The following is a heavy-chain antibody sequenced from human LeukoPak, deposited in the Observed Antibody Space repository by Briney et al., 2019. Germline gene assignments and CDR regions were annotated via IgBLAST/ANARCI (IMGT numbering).Heavy chain of an antibody. Sequence: QSWGSLRLSCAASGFTFSSYAMHWVRQAPGKGLEWVAVISYDGSNKYYADSVKGRFTISRDNSKNTLYLQMNSLRAEDTAVYYCARDAFRGSGWYAHFDYWGQGTLVTVSS. CDR3: ARDAFRGSGWYAHFDY. CDR1: GFTFSSYA. CDR2: ISYDGSNK. V-gene: IGHV3-30-3*01. J-gene: IGHJ4*02. D-gene: IGHD6-19*01.